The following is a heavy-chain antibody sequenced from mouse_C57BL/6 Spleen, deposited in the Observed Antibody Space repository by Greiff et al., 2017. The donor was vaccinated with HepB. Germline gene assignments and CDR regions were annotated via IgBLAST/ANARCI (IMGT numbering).Heavy chain of an antibody. D-gene: IGHD2-3*01. J-gene: IGHJ3*01. CDR1: GYAFTNYL. Sequence: ESGAELVRPGTSVKVSCKASGYAFTNYLIEWVKQRPGQGLEWIGVINPGSGGTNYNEKFKGKATLTADKSSSTAYMQLSSLTSEDSAVYFCARGGYSAWFAYWGQGTLVTVSA. V-gene: IGHV1-54*01. CDR2: INPGSGGT. CDR3: ARGGYSAWFAY.